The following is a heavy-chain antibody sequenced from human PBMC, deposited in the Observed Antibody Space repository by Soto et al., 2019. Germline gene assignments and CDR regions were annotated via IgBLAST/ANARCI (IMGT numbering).Heavy chain of an antibody. Sequence: QVQLVQSGAEVKKPGSSVKVSCKASGGTFSSHGITWVRQAPGQGLEWMGGIIPMFGTPKYAQRFQGRVESTADNSTTAAYTEMSILRPEDTAGYYFALGSVVVMGAATGGLIYWGQGALVTVSS. J-gene: IGHJ4*02. D-gene: IGHD2-21*01. CDR1: GGTFSSHG. CDR3: ALGSVVVMGAATGGLIY. CDR2: IIPMFGTP. V-gene: IGHV1-69*06.